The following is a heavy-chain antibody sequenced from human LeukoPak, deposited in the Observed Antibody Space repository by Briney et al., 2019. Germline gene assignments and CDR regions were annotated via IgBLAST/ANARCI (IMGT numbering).Heavy chain of an antibody. CDR3: ARGGRRDIVAV. Sequence: PSETLSLTCTVSGGSISSYYCNWIRQPPGKGLEWIGNIFYSGSTNYNPSLKSRVTISVDTSKNQFSPKLSSVTAADTAVYYCARGGRRDIVAVWGQGTLVTVSS. J-gene: IGHJ4*02. V-gene: IGHV4-59*01. D-gene: IGHD5-12*01. CDR1: GGSISSYY. CDR2: IFYSGST.